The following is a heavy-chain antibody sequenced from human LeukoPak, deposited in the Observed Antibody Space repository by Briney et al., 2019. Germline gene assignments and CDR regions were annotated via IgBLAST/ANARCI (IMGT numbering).Heavy chain of an antibody. CDR1: GGSISSYY. J-gene: IGHJ6*04. CDR2: INHSGST. D-gene: IGHD6-19*01. Sequence: PSETLSLTCTVSGGSISSYYWSWIRQPPGKGLEWIGEINHSGSTNYNPSLKSRVTISVDTSKNQFSLKLSSVTAADTAVYYCARVSPYGSGWWLRGGMDVWGKGTTVTVSS. V-gene: IGHV4-34*01. CDR3: ARVSPYGSGWWLRGGMDV.